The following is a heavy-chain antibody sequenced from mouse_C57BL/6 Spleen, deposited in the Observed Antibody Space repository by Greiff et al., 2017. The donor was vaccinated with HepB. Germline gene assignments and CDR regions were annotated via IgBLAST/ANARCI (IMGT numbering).Heavy chain of an antibody. CDR1: GFTFSDYG. V-gene: IGHV5-15*01. CDR2: ISNLAYSI. J-gene: IGHJ4*01. CDR3: ARLLTGTFAMDY. Sequence: EVKVVESGGGLVQPGGSLKLSCAASGFTFSDYGMAWVRQAPRKGPEWVAFISNLAYSIYYADTVTGRFTISRENAKNTLYLEMSSLRSEDTAMYYCARLLTGTFAMDYWGQGTSVTVSS. D-gene: IGHD4-1*01.